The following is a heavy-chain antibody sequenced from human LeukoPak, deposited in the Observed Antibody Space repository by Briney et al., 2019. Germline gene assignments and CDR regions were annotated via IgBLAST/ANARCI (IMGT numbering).Heavy chain of an antibody. CDR2: ISAYNGNT. CDR3: ARSPEEYQLLLYFDL. D-gene: IGHD2-2*01. J-gene: IGHJ2*01. Sequence: ASVKVSCTASGYTFTSYGISWVRQAPGQGLEWMGWISAYNGNTNYAQKLQGRVTMTTDTSTSTAYMELRSLRSDDTAVYYCARSPEEYQLLLYFDLWGRGTLVTVSS. CDR1: GYTFTSYG. V-gene: IGHV1-18*01.